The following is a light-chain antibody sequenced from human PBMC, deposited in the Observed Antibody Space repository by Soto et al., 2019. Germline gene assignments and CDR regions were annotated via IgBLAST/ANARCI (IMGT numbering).Light chain of an antibody. CDR1: SSDVGSYNL. CDR2: EAS. V-gene: IGLV2-23*01. Sequence: QSALTQPASVSGSPGRSITISCTGTSSDVGSYNLVSWYQQHPGKVPKLIIYEASKRPSGVSNRFSGSKSGNTASLTISGLQAEDEADYYCCSYAGSSAIVVFGGGTKLTVL. CDR3: CSYAGSSAIVV. J-gene: IGLJ2*01.